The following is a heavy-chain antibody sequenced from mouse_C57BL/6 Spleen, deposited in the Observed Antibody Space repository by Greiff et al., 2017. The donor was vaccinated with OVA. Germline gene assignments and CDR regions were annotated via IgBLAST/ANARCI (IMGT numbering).Heavy chain of an antibody. Sequence: QVQLKESGPELVKPGASVKISCKASGYSFTSYYIHWVKQRPGQGLEWIGWIYPGSGNTKYNEKFKGKATLTADTSSSTAYMQLSSLTSEDSAVYYCAREGYPYYDYFDYWGQGTTLTVSS. V-gene: IGHV1-66*01. J-gene: IGHJ2*01. CDR3: AREGYPYYDYFDY. CDR1: GYSFTSYY. D-gene: IGHD1-1*02. CDR2: IYPGSGNT.